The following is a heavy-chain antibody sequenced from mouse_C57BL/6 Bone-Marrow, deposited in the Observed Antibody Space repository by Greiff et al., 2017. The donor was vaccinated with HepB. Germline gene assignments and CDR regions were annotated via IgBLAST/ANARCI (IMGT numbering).Heavy chain of an antibody. D-gene: IGHD2-3*01. J-gene: IGHJ3*01. V-gene: IGHV1-5*01. CDR3: TKEEDGWFAY. CDR1: GYIFTSYW. CDR2: IYPRNSDN. Sequence: VQLQQSGTVLPRPGASVKMSCKTTGYIFTSYWMHWVKQRPGQGLVRIGAIYPRNSDNSYNQKFKGKAKLTADTSASTAYMELSSLTNENSAVYDCTKEEDGWFAYWGHGTLVTVTA.